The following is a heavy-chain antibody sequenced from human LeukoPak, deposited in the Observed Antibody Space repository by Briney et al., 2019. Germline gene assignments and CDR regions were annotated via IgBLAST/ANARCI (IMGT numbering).Heavy chain of an antibody. V-gene: IGHV3-74*01. CDR1: GFTFSSYFW. D-gene: IGHD2-15*01. J-gene: IGHJ4*02. CDR3: ARDLDLGGYSTFED. Sequence: GGSLRLSCAVSGFTFSSYFWMHWVRQAPGKGLVWVSRIKGDGSSSTYADSVKGRFTISRDSAKNTLYLQMNSLRAEDTAVYYCARDLDLGGYSTFEDWGQGALVTVSS. CDR2: IKGDGSSS.